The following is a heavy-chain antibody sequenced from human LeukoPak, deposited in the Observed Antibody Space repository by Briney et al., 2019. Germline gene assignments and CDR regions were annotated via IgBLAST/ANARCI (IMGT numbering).Heavy chain of an antibody. CDR1: GGSFSGYY. V-gene: IGHV4-34*01. J-gene: IGHJ4*02. CDR3: ASSSGYSYGLDY. D-gene: IGHD5-18*01. CDR2: INHSGST. Sequence: SETLSLTCAVCGGSFSGYYWSWIRQPPGKGLEWIGEINHSGSTNYNPSLKSRVTISVDTSKNQFSLKLSSVTAADTAVYYCASSSGYSYGLDYWGQGTLVTVSS.